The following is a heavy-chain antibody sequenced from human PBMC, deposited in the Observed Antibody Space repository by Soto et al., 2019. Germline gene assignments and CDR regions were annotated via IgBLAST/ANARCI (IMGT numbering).Heavy chain of an antibody. CDR2: ISADGVRT. CDR3: AKGEKTSGYDY. D-gene: IGHD5-12*01. V-gene: IGHV3-23*01. Sequence: VQLLESGGDLVQPGGSLRLSCAASGLTFSSFAMGWVRQAPGKGLEWVSSISADGVRTFYADSVKGRFTISRDNSKNTLYLQVNSLRAEDTAVYYCAKGEKTSGYDYWGQGTLVTVSS. CDR1: GLTFSSFA. J-gene: IGHJ4*02.